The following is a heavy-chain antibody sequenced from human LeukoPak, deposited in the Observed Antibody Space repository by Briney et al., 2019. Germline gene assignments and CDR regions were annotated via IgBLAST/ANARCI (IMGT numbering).Heavy chain of an antibody. Sequence: GGSLRLSCAASGFTFSSYAMSWVRQAPGKGLEWVSAISGSGGSTYYADSVKGRFTISRDNSKNTLYLQMNSLRAEDTAVYYCAKDVGVIVVVPAAIFDYWGQGTLVTVSS. CDR2: ISGSGGST. CDR1: GFTFSSYA. J-gene: IGHJ4*02. V-gene: IGHV3-23*01. D-gene: IGHD2-2*01. CDR3: AKDVGVIVVVPAAIFDY.